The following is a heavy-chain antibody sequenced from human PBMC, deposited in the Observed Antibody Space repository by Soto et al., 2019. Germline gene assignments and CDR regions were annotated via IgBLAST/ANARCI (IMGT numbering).Heavy chain of an antibody. Sequence: QVQLQESGPGLVKPSQTLSLSCTVSGGSISSAAYYWSWIRQHPGMGLEWIGYISHSGSTYYTPSLKSRVIISADTSKNQFSLNLTSVTAADTAVYYCAREYTYGSNFFDCWGQGALVTVSS. CDR2: ISHSGST. CDR3: AREYTYGSNFFDC. J-gene: IGHJ4*02. CDR1: GGSISSAAYY. V-gene: IGHV4-31*03. D-gene: IGHD5-18*01.